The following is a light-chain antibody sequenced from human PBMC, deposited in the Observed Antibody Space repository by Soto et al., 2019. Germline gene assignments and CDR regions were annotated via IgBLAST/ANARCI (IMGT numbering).Light chain of an antibody. CDR1: SSNIGSNT. CDR3: GAWDDSLSGRV. CDR2: SNN. V-gene: IGLV1-44*01. J-gene: IGLJ3*02. Sequence: QSALTQPPSASGTPGQRVTISCSGSSSNIGSNTVNWYQHLPGTAPKLLIYSNNQRSSGVPDRFSGSKSGTSASLAISGLQSEDEADYYCGAWDDSLSGRVFGGGTKLTVL.